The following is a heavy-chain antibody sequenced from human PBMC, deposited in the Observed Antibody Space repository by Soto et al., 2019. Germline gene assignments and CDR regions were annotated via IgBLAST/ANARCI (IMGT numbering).Heavy chain of an antibody. Sequence: SVKVSCKASGGTFSSYAISWVRQAPGQGLEWMGGIIPIFGTANYAQKFQGRVTITADESTSTAYMELSSLRSEDTAVYYCAREGGSQPYYDILTGQDGQAFDYWGQGTLVTVSS. V-gene: IGHV1-69*13. CDR3: AREGGSQPYYDILTGQDGQAFDY. J-gene: IGHJ4*02. CDR2: IIPIFGTA. D-gene: IGHD3-9*01. CDR1: GGTFSSYA.